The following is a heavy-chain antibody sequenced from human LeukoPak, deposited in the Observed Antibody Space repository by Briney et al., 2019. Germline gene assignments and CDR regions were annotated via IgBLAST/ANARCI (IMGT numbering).Heavy chain of an antibody. CDR1: GFTFSSYE. CDR3: ARARGSGWYDY. CDR2: ISSSSSYI. D-gene: IGHD6-19*01. J-gene: IGHJ4*02. V-gene: IGHV3-21*05. Sequence: GGSLRLSCAASGFTFSSYEMNWVRQAPGKGLEWVSYISSSSSYIYYADSVKGRFTISRDNAKNSLYLQMNSLRAEDTAVYYCARARGSGWYDYWGQGTLVTVSS.